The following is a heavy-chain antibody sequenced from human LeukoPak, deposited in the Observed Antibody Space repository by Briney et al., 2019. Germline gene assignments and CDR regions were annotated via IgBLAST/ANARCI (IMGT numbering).Heavy chain of an antibody. Sequence: PGGSLRLSCVVPGATFSSYDMNWVRQSPGKGLEWVSSISGSGIATYYAESVKGRFTISRDNSKNTLYLQMSSLRAEDTALYYCAKDPDGQYYNTWYTVDFWGQGTLVTVSS. CDR3: AKDPDGQYYNTWYTVDF. D-gene: IGHD3-10*01. CDR2: ISGSGIAT. CDR1: GATFSSYD. J-gene: IGHJ4*02. V-gene: IGHV3-23*01.